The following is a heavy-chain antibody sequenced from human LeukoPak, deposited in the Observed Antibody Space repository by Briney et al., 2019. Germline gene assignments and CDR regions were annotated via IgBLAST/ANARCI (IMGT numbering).Heavy chain of an antibody. V-gene: IGHV1-8*03. CDR2: MNPNSGNT. J-gene: IGHJ3*02. CDR3: ATDYDLAGAFDI. Sequence: ASVKVSCKASGYTFTSYDINWVRQSTGQGLEWMGWMNPNSGNTGYAQKFQGRVTITRNTSISTAYMELSSLRSEDTAVYYCATDYDLAGAFDIWGQGTMVTVSS. CDR1: GYTFTSYD. D-gene: IGHD3-3*01.